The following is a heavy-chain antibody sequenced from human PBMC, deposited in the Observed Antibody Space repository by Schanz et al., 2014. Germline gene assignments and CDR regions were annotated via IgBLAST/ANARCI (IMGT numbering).Heavy chain of an antibody. Sequence: QVQLVQSGAEVKKPGSSVKVSCKASRSTFSSYTISWVRHAPGQGLEWMGRIIPILGIANYAQNFQGRVTITADKSTSTAYMELTSLRSEDTAVYYCARDQSPYTNSSDVRYFDYWGQGSLVTVSS. D-gene: IGHD6-6*01. CDR2: IIPILGIA. V-gene: IGHV1-69*08. CDR1: RSTFSSYT. J-gene: IGHJ4*02. CDR3: ARDQSPYTNSSDVRYFDY.